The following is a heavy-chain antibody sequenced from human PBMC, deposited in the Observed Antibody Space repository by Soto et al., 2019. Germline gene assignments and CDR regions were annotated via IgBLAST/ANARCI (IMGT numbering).Heavy chain of an antibody. Sequence: GGSLRLSCAASRFTFGSYSMNWVRQAPGKGLEWVSYISSSSSTIYYADSVKGRFTISRDNAKNSLYLQMNSLRDEDTAVYYCARPIYYYDSSGPDAFDIWGQGTMVTVSS. V-gene: IGHV3-48*02. J-gene: IGHJ3*02. CDR2: ISSSSSTI. CDR1: RFTFGSYS. D-gene: IGHD3-22*01. CDR3: ARPIYYYDSSGPDAFDI.